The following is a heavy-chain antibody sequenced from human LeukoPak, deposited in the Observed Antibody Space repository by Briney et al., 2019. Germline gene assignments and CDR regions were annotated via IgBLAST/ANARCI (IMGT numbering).Heavy chain of an antibody. V-gene: IGHV1-46*01. Sequence: GASVKVSCKASGYTFTTYYMHWVRQAPGQGLEWMGIINPSGGSTTYAQKFQGRVAMTRDTSTSTVYMELSSLRSEDTAMYYCARVFFGIWFGEFGNWFDSWGQGTLVIVSS. J-gene: IGHJ5*01. CDR1: GYTFTTYY. CDR3: ARVFFGIWFGEFGNWFDS. D-gene: IGHD3-10*01. CDR2: INPSGGST.